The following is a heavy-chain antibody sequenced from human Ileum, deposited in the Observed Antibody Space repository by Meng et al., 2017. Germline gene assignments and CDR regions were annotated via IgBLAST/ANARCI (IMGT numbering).Heavy chain of an antibody. CDR1: GFTFSSYA. CDR3: ARDLLRGVTSR. D-gene: IGHD3-10*01. Sequence: GESLKIPCAASGFTFSSYAMTWVRQAPGKGLECVSVITDSGSTTYYADSVKGRFTISRDNSKNTLFLQMNSLRAEDTAVYYCARDLLRGVTSRWGQGTLVTVSS. CDR2: ITDSGSTT. J-gene: IGHJ4*02. V-gene: IGHV3-23*01.